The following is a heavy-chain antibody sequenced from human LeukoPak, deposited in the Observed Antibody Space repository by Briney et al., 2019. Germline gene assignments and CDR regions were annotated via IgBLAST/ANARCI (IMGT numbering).Heavy chain of an antibody. CDR2: IYYSGST. V-gene: IGHV4-30-4*08. J-gene: IGHJ4*02. CDR1: GGSTSSGDYY. Sequence: PSETLSLTSTVSGGSTSSGDYYWSWIGQPPGKGLERIGYIYYSGSTYYNPSRKSRVTISVDTSKNQFSLKLSSVTAADTAVYYCARTAIRERKYCSSTSFYTGRYYFDYWGQGTLVTVSS. CDR3: ARTAIRERKYCSSTSFYTGRYYFDY. D-gene: IGHD2-2*02.